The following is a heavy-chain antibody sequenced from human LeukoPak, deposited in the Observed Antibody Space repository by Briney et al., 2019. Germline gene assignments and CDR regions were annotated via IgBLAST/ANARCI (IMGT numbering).Heavy chain of an antibody. CDR2: IYYSGST. CDR3: ARLQYSSSSANFDY. CDR1: GGSISSYY. Sequence: SETLSLTCTVSGGSISSYYWSWIRQPPGKGLEWIGYIYYSGSTNYNPSLKSRVTISIDTSKNQFSLKLSSVTAADTAVYYCARLQYSSSSANFDYWGQGTLVTVSS. V-gene: IGHV4-59*01. J-gene: IGHJ4*02. D-gene: IGHD6-6*01.